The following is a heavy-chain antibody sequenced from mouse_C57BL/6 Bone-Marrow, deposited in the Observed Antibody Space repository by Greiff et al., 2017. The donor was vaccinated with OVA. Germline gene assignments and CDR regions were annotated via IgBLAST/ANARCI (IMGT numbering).Heavy chain of an antibody. Sequence: VQLQQSGAELVRPGTSVKVSCKASGYAFTNYLIEWVKQRPGQGLEWIGVINPGSGGTNYNEKFKGKATLTADKSSSTAYMQLSSLTSEDSAVYFCARSDYSNYEGAMDYWGQGTSVTVSS. D-gene: IGHD2-5*01. CDR3: ARSDYSNYEGAMDY. J-gene: IGHJ4*01. CDR2: INPGSGGT. V-gene: IGHV1-54*01. CDR1: GYAFTNYL.